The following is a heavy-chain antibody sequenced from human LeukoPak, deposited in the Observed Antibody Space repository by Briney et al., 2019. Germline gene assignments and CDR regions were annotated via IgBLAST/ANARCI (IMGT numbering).Heavy chain of an antibody. CDR2: IRSKANSYAT. J-gene: IGHJ6*03. V-gene: IGHV3-73*01. CDR3: TRLPGGGVIAAAGYYYMDV. Sequence: GGSLRLSCAASGFTFSGSAMHWVRQASGKGLEWVGRIRSKANSYATAYAASVKGRFTISRDDSKNTAYLQMNSLKTEDTAVYYCTRLPGGGVIAAAGYYYMDVWGKGTTVTVSS. D-gene: IGHD6-13*01. CDR1: GFTFSGSA.